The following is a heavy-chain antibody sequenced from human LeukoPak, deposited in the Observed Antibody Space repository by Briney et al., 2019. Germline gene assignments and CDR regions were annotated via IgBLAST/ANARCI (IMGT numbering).Heavy chain of an antibody. J-gene: IGHJ4*02. CDR1: GGSISSASYY. D-gene: IGHD3-10*01. Sequence: PSGTLSLTCTVSGGSISSASYYWSWIRQPPGKGLEWIGYIYYSGNTYYNPSLKSRVTMSVDTSKNQFSLKLYSVTAADTAVYYCASVPASGSGTYYSDYWGQGTLVTVSS. CDR2: IYYSGNT. V-gene: IGHV4-30-4*01. CDR3: ASVPASGSGTYYSDY.